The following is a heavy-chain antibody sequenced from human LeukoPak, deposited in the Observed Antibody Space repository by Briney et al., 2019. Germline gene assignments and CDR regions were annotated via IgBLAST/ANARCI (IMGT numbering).Heavy chain of an antibody. CDR2: IIPIFGTA. Sequence: SVKVSCKASGGTFSSYAINWVRQAPGQGLEWMGGIIPIFGTANYAQKFQGRVTITTDESTSTAYMELSSLRSEDTAVYYCASLFGSSWNTNDYYYYYYMDVWGKGTTVTVSS. CDR3: ASLFGSSWNTNDYYYYYYMDV. D-gene: IGHD6-13*01. V-gene: IGHV1-69*05. J-gene: IGHJ6*03. CDR1: GGTFSSYA.